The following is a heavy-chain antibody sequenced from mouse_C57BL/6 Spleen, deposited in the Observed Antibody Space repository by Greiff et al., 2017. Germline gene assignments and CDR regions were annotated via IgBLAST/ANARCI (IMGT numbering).Heavy chain of an antibody. CDR3: TRDPPSGYDPHWYFDV. D-gene: IGHD2-2*01. CDR2: ISSGGDYI. Sequence: EVQRVESGEGLVKPGGSLKLSCAASGFTFSSYAMSWVRQTPEKRLEWVAYISSGGDYIYYADTVKGRFTISRDNARNTLYLQMSSLKSDDTAMYYFTRDPPSGYDPHWYFDVWGTGTTVTVSS. CDR1: GFTFSSYA. J-gene: IGHJ1*03. V-gene: IGHV5-9-1*02.